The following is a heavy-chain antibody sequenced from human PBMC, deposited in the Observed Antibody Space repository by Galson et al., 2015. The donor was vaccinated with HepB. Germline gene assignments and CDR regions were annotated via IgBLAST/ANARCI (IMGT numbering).Heavy chain of an antibody. CDR3: TSWGF. CDR2: IKSRTDGGTT. V-gene: IGHV3-15*01. CDR1: GFPFSDNW. J-gene: IGHJ4*02. D-gene: IGHD7-27*01. Sequence: SLRLSCAVSGFPFSDNWMTWVRQSPGKGLEWVGRIKSRTDGGTTDYAAPVTGRFIISREDSKNTLYLQMNSLKIEDTAIYYCTSWGFWGPGTLVTVPS.